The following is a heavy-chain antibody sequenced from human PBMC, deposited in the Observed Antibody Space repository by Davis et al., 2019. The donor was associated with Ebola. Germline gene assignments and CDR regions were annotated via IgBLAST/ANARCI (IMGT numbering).Heavy chain of an antibody. V-gene: IGHV4-59*01. CDR1: GGSISSYY. CDR3: ARVGYGGNSDLYYYYYYMDV. Sequence: SETLSLTCTVSGGSISSYYWSWIRQPAGKGLEWIGYIYNSGSTNNNPSLKSRVTISVDTSKNQFSLKLSSVTAADTAVYYCARVGYGGNSDLYYYYYYMDVWGKGTTVTVSS. CDR2: IYNSGST. J-gene: IGHJ6*03. D-gene: IGHD4-23*01.